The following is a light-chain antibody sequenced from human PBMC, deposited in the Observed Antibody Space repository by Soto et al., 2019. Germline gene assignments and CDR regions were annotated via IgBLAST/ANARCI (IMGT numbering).Light chain of an antibody. CDR2: DAS. CDR1: QSVSSN. Sequence: EIVMTQSPATLSLSPGERATLSCRASQSVSSNLAWYQQKPGQTPRLLIYDASTRATDIPARFSGSGSGTEFTLIISSLQSEDVALYYCQQYSNWPPAITFGQGTRLEIK. CDR3: QQYSNWPPAIT. J-gene: IGKJ5*01. V-gene: IGKV3-15*01.